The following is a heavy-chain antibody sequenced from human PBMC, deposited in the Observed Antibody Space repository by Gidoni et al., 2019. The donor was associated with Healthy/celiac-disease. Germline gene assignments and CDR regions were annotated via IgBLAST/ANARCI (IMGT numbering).Heavy chain of an antibody. J-gene: IGHJ6*02. CDR2: IIPIFGTA. CDR3: AIREQLVRRREKNRLYYYYGMYV. Sequence: QVQLVQSGAEVKKPGSSVTVSCKASACTVISFAISWFRQAPGHGLEWMGRIIPIFGTANDAQKFQGRVTITADESTSTAYMELSSLRAEDTAVYYCAIREQLVRRREKNRLYYYYGMYVWGQGTTVTVSS. V-gene: IGHV1-69*18. D-gene: IGHD6-6*01. CDR1: ACTVISFA.